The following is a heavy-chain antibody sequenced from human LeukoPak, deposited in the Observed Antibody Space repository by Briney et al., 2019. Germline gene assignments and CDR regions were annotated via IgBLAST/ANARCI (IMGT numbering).Heavy chain of an antibody. J-gene: IGHJ4*02. V-gene: IGHV3-53*01. Sequence: GGSPKLSCAASGFTVRSNYMSRVRPAPGKGLEGVSVIYSGGSTYYADSVKGRFTISRDNSKNTLYLQMNSLRAEDTAVYYCARDYYDSSGAGSLWGQGTLVTVSS. CDR3: ARDYYDSSGAGSL. D-gene: IGHD3-22*01. CDR2: IYSGGST. CDR1: GFTVRSNY.